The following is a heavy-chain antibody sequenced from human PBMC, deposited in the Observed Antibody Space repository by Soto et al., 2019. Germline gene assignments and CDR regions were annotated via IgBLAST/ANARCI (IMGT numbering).Heavy chain of an antibody. D-gene: IGHD1-20*01. CDR2: IIDNSGST. V-gene: IGHV3-23*01. Sequence: GGSLRLSCAASGFTFSSYAMSWVRQAPGKGLEWVSSIIDNSGSTYYADFVKGRFTISRDNSKNTLYLQMNSLRAEDTAMYYCAKSITHDFEDWGQGTLVTVSS. CDR1: GFTFSSYA. CDR3: AKSITHDFED. J-gene: IGHJ1*01.